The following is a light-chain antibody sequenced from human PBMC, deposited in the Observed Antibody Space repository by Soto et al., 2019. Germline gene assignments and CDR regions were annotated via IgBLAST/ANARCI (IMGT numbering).Light chain of an antibody. J-gene: IGKJ3*01. CDR1: QSVSSNY. V-gene: IGKV3-20*01. CDR2: GAS. Sequence: EIVLTQSPGTLSLSPGERATLSCRASQSVSSNYLAWYQQKPGQAPRLLIYGASSRATGIPDRFSGSGSGTDFPLTISRLEPEDFAVYYCQQYGSSFTFGPGTKVEIK. CDR3: QQYGSSFT.